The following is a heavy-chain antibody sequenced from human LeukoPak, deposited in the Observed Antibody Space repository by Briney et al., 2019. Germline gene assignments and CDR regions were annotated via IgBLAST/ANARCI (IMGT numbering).Heavy chain of an antibody. CDR2: ISSSSSYI. CDR3: ARVLVATISNWFDP. V-gene: IGHV3-21*01. Sequence: GGSLRLSCAASGFTFSNSGMSWVRQAPGKGLEWVSSISSSSSYIYYADSVKGRFTISRDNAKNSLYLQMNSLRAEDTAVYYCARVLVATISNWFDPWGQGTLATVSS. D-gene: IGHD5-12*01. CDR1: GFTFSNSG. J-gene: IGHJ5*02.